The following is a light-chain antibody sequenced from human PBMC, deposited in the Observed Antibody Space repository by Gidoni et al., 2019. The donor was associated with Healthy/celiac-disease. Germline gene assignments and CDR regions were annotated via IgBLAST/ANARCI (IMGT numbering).Light chain of an antibody. CDR3: QQYNNWPWT. Sequence: EIVMTQSPATLSVSPGERATLSCRASQSVSSNLAWYQQKPGQAPRLLIYGASTRATGIPARFSGSGSGTEFTLTISRLQSEDCAVYYCQQYNNWPWTFGQGTKVEIK. CDR1: QSVSSN. V-gene: IGKV3-15*01. CDR2: GAS. J-gene: IGKJ1*01.